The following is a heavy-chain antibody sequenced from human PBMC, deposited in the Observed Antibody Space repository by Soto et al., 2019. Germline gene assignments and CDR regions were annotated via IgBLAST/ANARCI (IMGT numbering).Heavy chain of an antibody. D-gene: IGHD3-16*02. CDR2: IYHSGST. J-gene: IGHJ4*02. CDR1: GGSISSSNW. Sequence: SETLSLTCAVSGGSISSSNWWRWVRQPPGKGLAWIGEIYHSGSTNYNPSLKSRVTISVDKSKNQFSLKLSSVTAADTAVYYCARLYDYVCGSYRYFDYWGQGTLVTVSS. V-gene: IGHV4-4*02. CDR3: ARLYDYVCGSYRYFDY.